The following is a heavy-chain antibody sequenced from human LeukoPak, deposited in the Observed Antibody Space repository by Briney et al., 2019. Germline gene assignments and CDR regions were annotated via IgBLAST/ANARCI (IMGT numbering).Heavy chain of an antibody. CDR1: GGSISSGDYY. CDR2: IYYSGST. J-gene: IGHJ3*02. CDR3: ARALTTVVSGPAFDI. D-gene: IGHD4-23*01. Sequence: ASQTLSVNCTVSGGSISSGDYYWSWIRQPPGKGLEWIGYIYYSGSTYYNPSLKSRVTISVDTSKNQFFLKLSSVTAADTAVYYCARALTTVVSGPAFDIWGQGTMVTVSS. V-gene: IGHV4-30-4*08.